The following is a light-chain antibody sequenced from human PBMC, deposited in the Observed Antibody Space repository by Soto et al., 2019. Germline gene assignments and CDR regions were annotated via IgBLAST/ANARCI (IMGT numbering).Light chain of an antibody. V-gene: IGLV1-40*01. CDR2: GNS. CDR1: TSNIGAGYD. Sequence: QSVLTQPPSVSGAPGQRVTISCTGGTSNIGAGYDVHWYQQLPGTAPKLLIYGNSNRPSGVPDRFSGSKSGTSASLAITGLQAEDEGDYYCQSNDSSLSGYVFGTGTKVTFL. J-gene: IGLJ1*01. CDR3: QSNDSSLSGYV.